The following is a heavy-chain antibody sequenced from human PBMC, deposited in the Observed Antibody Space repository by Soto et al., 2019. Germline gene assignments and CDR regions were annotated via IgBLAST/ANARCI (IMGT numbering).Heavy chain of an antibody. J-gene: IGHJ6*02. CDR3: ARDSKGGDGMDV. CDR2: INPSGGST. V-gene: IGHV1-46*01. CDR1: GYTFTSYY. Sequence: QVQLVQSGAEVKKPGASVKVSCKASGYTFTSYYMHWVRQAPGQGLEWMGIINPSGGSTSYAQTFQGRGTMTRDTPTGTVYMELSSLGREDTAVYYCARDSKGGDGMDVWGQGTTVTVSS. D-gene: IGHD3-16*01.